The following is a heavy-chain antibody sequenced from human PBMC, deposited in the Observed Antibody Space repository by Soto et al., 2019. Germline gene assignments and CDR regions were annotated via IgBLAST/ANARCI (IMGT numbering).Heavy chain of an antibody. CDR3: ARKNGSSRSWFDS. CDR2: IYYAGST. Sequence: SETLSLTCTVSGGSMISYYWSWIRQPPGRGLEWIGFIYYAGSTKYNPSLNSRVTISVDTSKNQFSLTVTSVTAADTAMYYCARKNGSSRSWFDSWSQGTLVTVTS. D-gene: IGHD3-10*01. CDR1: GGSMISYY. J-gene: IGHJ5*01. V-gene: IGHV4-59*08.